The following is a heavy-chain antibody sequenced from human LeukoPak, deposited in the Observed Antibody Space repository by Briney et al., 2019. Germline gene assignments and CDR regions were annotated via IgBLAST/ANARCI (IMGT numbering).Heavy chain of an antibody. CDR2: ISYDGSNK. J-gene: IGHJ4*02. CDR1: GFTFSSYA. Sequence: GRSLRLSCAASGFTFSSYAMHWVRQAPGKGLEWVAVISYDGSNKYYADSVKGRFTISRDNSKNTLYLQMNSLRAEDTAVYYCAKDLEVGWGQGTLVTVSS. D-gene: IGHD2-15*01. V-gene: IGHV3-30*04. CDR3: AKDLEVG.